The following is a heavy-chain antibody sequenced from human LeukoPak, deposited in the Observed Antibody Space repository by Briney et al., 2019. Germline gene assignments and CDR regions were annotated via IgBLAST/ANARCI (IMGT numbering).Heavy chain of an antibody. D-gene: IGHD3-10*01. CDR3: AKSASMVRGVRWGDAFDI. J-gene: IGHJ3*02. Sequence: GGSLRLSCAASGFTFSSYAMSWVRQTPGKGLEWVSAISGSGGSTYYADSVKGRFTISRDNSKNTLYLQMNSLRAEDTAVYYCAKSASMVRGVRWGDAFDIWGQGTQITVS. CDR2: ISGSGGST. V-gene: IGHV3-23*01. CDR1: GFTFSSYA.